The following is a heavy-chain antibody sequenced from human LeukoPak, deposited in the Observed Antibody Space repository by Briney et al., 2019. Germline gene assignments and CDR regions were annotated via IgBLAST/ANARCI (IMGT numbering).Heavy chain of an antibody. D-gene: IGHD7-27*01. CDR2: IRYDGSNK. J-gene: IGHJ6*03. Sequence: TGGSLRLSCAASGFTFSSYGMHWVRQAPGKGLEWVAFIRYDGSNKYYADSVKGRFTISRDNSKNTLYLQMNSLRAEDTAVYYCARPPNWGSYYYMDVWGKGTTVTVSS. CDR1: GFTFSSYG. CDR3: ARPPNWGSYYYMDV. V-gene: IGHV3-30*02.